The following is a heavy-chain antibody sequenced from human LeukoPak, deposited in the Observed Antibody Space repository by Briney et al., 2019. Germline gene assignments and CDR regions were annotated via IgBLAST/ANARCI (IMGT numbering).Heavy chain of an antibody. Sequence: GGSLRLSCAASGFSFSNHGMHWVRQAPGKRLEWVAVIWDDGNNKRYANSVNGRSTISRDNSENTLYLKMNGLTAEDTAMYYCARDSYQDYYGRFDPWGQGTLVTVSS. CDR3: ARDSYQDYYGRFDP. CDR1: GFSFSNHG. V-gene: IGHV3-33*01. D-gene: IGHD3-10*01. J-gene: IGHJ5*02. CDR2: IWDDGNNK.